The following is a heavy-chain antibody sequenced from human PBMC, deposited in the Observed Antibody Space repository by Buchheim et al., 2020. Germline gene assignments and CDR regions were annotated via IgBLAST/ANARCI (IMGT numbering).Heavy chain of an antibody. J-gene: IGHJ6*02. D-gene: IGHD4-11*01. CDR3: AKGNYRNYGKIYSYYYGLDV. V-gene: IGHV3-30*18. CDR1: GFTFSSYG. CDR2: ISYDGSNK. Sequence: QVQLVESGGGVVQPGRSLRLSCAASGFTFSSYGMHWVRQAPGKGLEWVAVISYDGSNKYYADSVKGRFTISRDNSQNTLYLQMNSLKAEDTAVYYCAKGNYRNYGKIYSYYYGLDVWGQGTT.